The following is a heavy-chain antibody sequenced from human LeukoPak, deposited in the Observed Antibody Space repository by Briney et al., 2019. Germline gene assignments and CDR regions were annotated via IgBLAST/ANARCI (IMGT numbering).Heavy chain of an antibody. CDR1: GDTFTGYY. CDR2: INPKSGGT. V-gene: IGHV1-2*02. CDR3: ARDLVEVRDLAVGDYYYGMDV. J-gene: IGHJ6*02. Sequence: ASVKVSCKASGDTFTGYYMHWVRQAPGQGLEWMGWINPKSGGTDYAQKFQGSVTMSRDTSLSTVNMELTRLRSDDTAVYYCARDLVEVRDLAVGDYYYGMDVWGQGTTVTVSS. D-gene: IGHD3-10*01.